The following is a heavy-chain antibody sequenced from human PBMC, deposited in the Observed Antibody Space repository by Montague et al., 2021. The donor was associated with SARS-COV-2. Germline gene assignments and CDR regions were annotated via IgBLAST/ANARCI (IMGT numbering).Heavy chain of an antibody. D-gene: IGHD6-19*01. J-gene: IGHJ4*02. CDR3: AREYSSGVYFDY. V-gene: IGHV2-70*11. CDR1: GFSLSTSGMC. Sequence: PALVKPTQTPTLTCTFSGFSLSTSGMCVSWIRQPPGKALEWLARXDWDDDKYYSTSLKTKLTISKDTSKNQVVLTMTNMDPVDTATYYCAREYSSGVYFDYWGQGTLVTVSS. CDR2: XDWDDDK.